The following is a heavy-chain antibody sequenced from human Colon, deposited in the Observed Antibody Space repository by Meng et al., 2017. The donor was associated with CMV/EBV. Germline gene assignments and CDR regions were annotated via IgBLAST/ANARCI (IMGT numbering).Heavy chain of an antibody. D-gene: IGHD6-19*01. V-gene: IGHV3-23*01. J-gene: IGHJ4*02. CDR1: GFIFRKFA. CDR3: AKDVGEVAGAQFDY. CDR2: LTGSGYNT. Sequence: GESLKISCAASGFIFRKFAMAWVRQAPGKGLEWVSALTGSGYNTLHADSVKGRFTISRDNSGNTLYLQMNSLRAEDTAVYYCAKDVGEVAGAQFDYWGQGTLVTVSS.